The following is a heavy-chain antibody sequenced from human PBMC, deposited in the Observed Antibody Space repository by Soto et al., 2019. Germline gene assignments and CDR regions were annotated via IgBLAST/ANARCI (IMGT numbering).Heavy chain of an antibody. J-gene: IGHJ6*02. CDR3: ARGGTSGSYYGYYYGMDV. CDR1: GYPFTSYY. D-gene: IGHD1-26*01. Sequence: GASVKVSCKASGYPFTSYYMHWVRQAPGQGLEWMGIINPSGGSTSYAQKFQGRVTMTRDTSTSTVYMELSSLRSEDTAVYYCARGGTSGSYYGYYYGMDVWGQGTTVTVSS. CDR2: INPSGGST. V-gene: IGHV1-46*01.